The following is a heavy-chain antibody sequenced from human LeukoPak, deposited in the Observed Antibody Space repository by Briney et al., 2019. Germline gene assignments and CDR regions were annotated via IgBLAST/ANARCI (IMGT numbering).Heavy chain of an antibody. Sequence: GASVKVSCKASGYTFTGYYMHWVRQAPGQGLEWMGWINPNSGGTNYAQKFQGRVTMTRDTSISTAYMELSRLRSDDTAVYYCARRGEGDHSSIAARPPYYYYMDVWGKGTTVTVSS. D-gene: IGHD6-6*01. CDR2: INPNSGGT. J-gene: IGHJ6*03. CDR1: GYTFTGYY. CDR3: ARRGEGDHSSIAARPPYYYYMDV. V-gene: IGHV1-2*02.